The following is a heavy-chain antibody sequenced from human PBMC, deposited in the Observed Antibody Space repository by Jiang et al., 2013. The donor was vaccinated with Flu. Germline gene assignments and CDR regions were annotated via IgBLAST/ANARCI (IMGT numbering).Heavy chain of an antibody. CDR3: ARPFSYSSDLGY. CDR1: GGSITTYY. V-gene: IGHV4-59*01. D-gene: IGHD3-22*01. CDR2: TYYSRST. J-gene: IGHJ4*02. Sequence: SSTCTVSGGSITTYYWSWIRQAPGKGLEWIGNTYYSRSTNYNPSLKSRVTISLDTSKNQFSLKLSSVTAADTAVYYCARPFSYSSDLGYWGQGTLVTVSS.